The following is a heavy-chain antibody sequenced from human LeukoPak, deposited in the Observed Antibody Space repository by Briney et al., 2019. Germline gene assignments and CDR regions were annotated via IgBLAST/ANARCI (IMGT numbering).Heavy chain of an antibody. D-gene: IGHD3-22*01. V-gene: IGHV1-69*13. CDR3: ARDNGGYYYV. Sequence: ASVEVSCKASGGTFSSYAISWVRQAPGQGLEWMGGIIPIFGTANYAQKFQGRVTITADESTSTAYMELSSLRSEDTAVHYCARDNGGYYYVWGQGTLVTVSS. CDR2: IIPIFGTA. J-gene: IGHJ4*02. CDR1: GGTFSSYA.